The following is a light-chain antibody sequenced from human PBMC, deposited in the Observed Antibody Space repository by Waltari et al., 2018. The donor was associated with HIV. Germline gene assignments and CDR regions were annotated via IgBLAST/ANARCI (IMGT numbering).Light chain of an antibody. CDR2: GVS. Sequence: QSALTQPASVSGSPGQSINISCSGIATNIYYQIFVSWYQQHPGKPPRLVLFGVSNRPSGLSPRFSGIRSGSTASLTISGLRSEDEGVYFCSSYTSMKRLVFGGGTELTV. CDR1: ATNIYYQIF. V-gene: IGLV2-14*01. CDR3: SSYTSMKRLV. J-gene: IGLJ2*01.